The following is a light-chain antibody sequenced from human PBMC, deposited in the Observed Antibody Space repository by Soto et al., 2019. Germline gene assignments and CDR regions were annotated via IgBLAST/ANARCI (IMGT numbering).Light chain of an antibody. J-gene: IGLJ1*01. Sequence: QSALAQPASVSGSPGQSITISCTGSSNDVGGYNYVSWYQQHPGKAPKLILYEVSNRPSGVSHRFSGSKSANTASLTISGLQTEDEADYYCSSYTTSSSYVFGTGTKVTV. CDR1: SNDVGGYNY. CDR2: EVS. V-gene: IGLV2-14*01. CDR3: SSYTTSSSYV.